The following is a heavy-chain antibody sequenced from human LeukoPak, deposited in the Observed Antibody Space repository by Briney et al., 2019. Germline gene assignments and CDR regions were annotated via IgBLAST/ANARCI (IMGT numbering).Heavy chain of an antibody. CDR3: ARGVAQPYSAGYYYYMDV. V-gene: IGHV1-8*01. J-gene: IGHJ6*03. CDR1: GYTSTSYD. D-gene: IGHD6-25*01. Sequence: ASVKVSCKASGYTSTSYDINWVRQAPGQGLEWMGWMNPNSGNTGYAQKFQGRVTMARNNSISTAYMELSSLRSEDTAVYYCARGVAQPYSAGYYYYMDVWGKGTTVTVSS. CDR2: MNPNSGNT.